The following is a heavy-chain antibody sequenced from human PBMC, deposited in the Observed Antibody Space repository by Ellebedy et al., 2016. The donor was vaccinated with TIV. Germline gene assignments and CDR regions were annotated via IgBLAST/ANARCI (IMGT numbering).Heavy chain of an antibody. J-gene: IGHJ4*02. CDR3: ATVRDGVWYADC. V-gene: IGHV3-33*01. CDR2: IWYDGSIQ. D-gene: IGHD6-19*01. CDR1: GFTFSRSG. Sequence: GESLKISCAASGFTFSRSGTHWVRQAPGKGLDWVAIIWYDGSIQYYADSVKGRFTISRDNSKNTLYLQMNSLRDEDTAVYFCATVRDGVWYADCWGQGTLVTVSS.